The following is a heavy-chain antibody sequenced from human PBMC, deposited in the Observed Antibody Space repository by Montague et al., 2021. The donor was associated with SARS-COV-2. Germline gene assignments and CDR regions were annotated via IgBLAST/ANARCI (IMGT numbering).Heavy chain of an antibody. CDR3: TRLCGDYGGASDS. D-gene: IGHD4/OR15-4a*01. CDR1: GFRFSDYW. J-gene: IGHJ5*01. Sequence: SLSLSFSASGFRFSDYWMTWVRQAPGKGLEWVADIKQDGSVKYYVDSVRGRFTISRDNAQSLLFLQLSSLRAGDTAVYYCTRLCGDYGGASDSWGQGTLVIVSS. V-gene: IGHV3-7*05. CDR2: IKQDGSVK.